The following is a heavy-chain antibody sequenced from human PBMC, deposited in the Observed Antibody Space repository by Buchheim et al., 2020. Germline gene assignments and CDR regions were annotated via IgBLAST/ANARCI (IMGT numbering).Heavy chain of an antibody. V-gene: IGHV3-48*01. J-gene: IGHJ4*02. CDR3: ARWDDSSGYIADY. CDR1: GFTFSSYS. Sequence: EVQLVESGGGLVQPGGSPRLSCAASGFTFSSYSMNWVRQAPGKGLEWVSYISSSGSTKYYADSVKGRFTISRDNAKNSLYLQMNSLRAEDTAVYYCARWDDSSGYIADYWGQGTL. D-gene: IGHD3-22*01. CDR2: ISSSGSTK.